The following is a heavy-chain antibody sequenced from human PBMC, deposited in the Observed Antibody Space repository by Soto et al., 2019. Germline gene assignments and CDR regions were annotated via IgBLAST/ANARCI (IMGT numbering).Heavy chain of an antibody. CDR3: ARLQAAAGDNDLTFDY. V-gene: IGHV1-18*01. J-gene: IGHJ4*02. Sequence: SVKVSCKASAYTFTSYGISWVRQAPGQGLEWMGWITPCSGQTTYAQRFRGRVTMTTDTSTSTVHMELGSLTSEDTAMYYCARLQAAAGDNDLTFDYWGQGTLVTVSS. D-gene: IGHD6-13*01. CDR1: AYTFTSYG. CDR2: ITPCSGQT.